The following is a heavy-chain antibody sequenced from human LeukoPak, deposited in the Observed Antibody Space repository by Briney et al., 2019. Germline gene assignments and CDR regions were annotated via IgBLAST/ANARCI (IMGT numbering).Heavy chain of an antibody. CDR2: TSYDGSTK. J-gene: IGHJ6*03. CDR3: ARFGGNYYYYYYMDV. D-gene: IGHD3-10*01. CDR1: GFTFSRYA. V-gene: IGHV3-30-3*01. Sequence: GGSLRLSCAASGFTFSRYAMHWVRQAPGKGLEWVALTSYDGSTKYYADSVKGRFTISRDNAKNSLYLQMNSLRAEDTAVYYCARFGGNYYYYYYMDVWGKGTTVTVSS.